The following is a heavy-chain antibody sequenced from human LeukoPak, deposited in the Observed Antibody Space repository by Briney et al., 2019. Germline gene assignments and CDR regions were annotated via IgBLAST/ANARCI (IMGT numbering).Heavy chain of an antibody. CDR3: AKERPLTGYLGLSYYFDY. V-gene: IGHV3-23*01. CDR1: GFTFSDYY. J-gene: IGHJ4*02. Sequence: PGGSLRLSCAASGFTFSDYYMSWIRQAPGKGLEWVSAISGSGGSTYYADSVKGRFTFSRDNSKNTLYLQMNSLRAEDTAVYYCAKERPLTGYLGLSYYFDYWGQGTLVTVSS. CDR2: ISGSGGST. D-gene: IGHD3-9*01.